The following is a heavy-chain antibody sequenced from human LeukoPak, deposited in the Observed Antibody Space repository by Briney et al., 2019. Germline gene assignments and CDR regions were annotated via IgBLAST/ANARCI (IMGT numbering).Heavy chain of an antibody. J-gene: IGHJ5*02. Sequence: GGSLRLSCAASGFTFSSYTMNWVRQAPGKGLEWISSISGSSSTYIYYSDSVRGRFTISRDNAKNSLSLQMNSLRAEDTAVYYCARSVTAANWFDPWGQGTLVTVSS. CDR3: ARSVTAANWFDP. V-gene: IGHV3-21*01. CDR1: GFTFSSYT. CDR2: ISGSSSTYI. D-gene: IGHD2-21*02.